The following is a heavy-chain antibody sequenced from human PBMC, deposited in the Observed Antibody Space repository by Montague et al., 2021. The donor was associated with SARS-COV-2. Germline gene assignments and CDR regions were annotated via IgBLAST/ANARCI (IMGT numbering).Heavy chain of an antibody. Sequence: SLRLSCAVSGFTFDDYGMSWVRQAPGKGLEWVSGISRSGDSTAYGDSVKGRFTISRDNAKSSLYLQMNSLRAEDTAVYYCARDKITIFGVVIIDYWGQGTLVTVSS. CDR1: GFTFDDYG. J-gene: IGHJ4*02. CDR2: ISRSGDST. V-gene: IGHV3-20*04. CDR3: ARDKITIFGVVIIDY. D-gene: IGHD3-3*01.